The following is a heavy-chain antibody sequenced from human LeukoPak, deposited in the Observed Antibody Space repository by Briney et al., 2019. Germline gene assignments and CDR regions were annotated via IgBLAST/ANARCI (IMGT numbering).Heavy chain of an antibody. D-gene: IGHD3-22*01. CDR1: GFTFSSYE. V-gene: IGHV3-48*03. J-gene: IGHJ3*02. CDR3: ARAAPYYYDSSGYSAFDS. CDR2: ISSSGSTI. Sequence: GGSLRLSCAASGFTFSSYEMNWVRQAPGKGLEWVSYISSSGSTIYYADSVKGRFTISRDNAKNSLYLQMNSLRAVDTAVYYCARAAPYYYDSSGYSAFDSWGQGTMVTVSA.